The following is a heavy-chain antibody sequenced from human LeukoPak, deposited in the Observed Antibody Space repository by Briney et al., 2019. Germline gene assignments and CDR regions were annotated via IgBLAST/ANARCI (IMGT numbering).Heavy chain of an antibody. Sequence: SETLSLTCAVSGGSISSGGYSWSWIRQPPGKGLEWIGYIYHSGSTYYNPSLKSRVTISVDRSKNQFSLKLSSVTAADTAVYYCAGRDGYNYSDYWGQGTLVTVSS. J-gene: IGHJ4*02. CDR2: IYHSGST. D-gene: IGHD5-24*01. CDR1: GGSISSGGYS. V-gene: IGHV4-30-2*01. CDR3: AGRDGYNYSDY.